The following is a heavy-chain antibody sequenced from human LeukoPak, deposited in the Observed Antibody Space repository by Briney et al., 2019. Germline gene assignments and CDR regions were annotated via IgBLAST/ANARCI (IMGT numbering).Heavy chain of an antibody. J-gene: IGHJ6*02. CDR1: GFTFSSYA. D-gene: IGHD3-9*01. Sequence: GGSLRLSCEASGFTFSSYAIHWVRQAPGKGLEWVAVTSYDGGKKFYADSVKGRFTISRENPKNILYLEMNSLRTEDTAVYYCARGGYYDILTGYYQTQFYYPMGVWGRGTTVTVSS. CDR3: ARGGYYDILTGYYQTQFYYPMGV. CDR2: TSYDGGKK. V-gene: IGHV3-30*03.